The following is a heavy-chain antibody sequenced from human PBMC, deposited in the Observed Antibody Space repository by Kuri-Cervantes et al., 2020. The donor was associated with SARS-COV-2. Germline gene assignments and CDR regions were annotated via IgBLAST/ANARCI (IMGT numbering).Heavy chain of an antibody. V-gene: IGHV3-30*18. CDR2: ISYDGSNK. CDR1: GFTFSSYG. CDR3: AKDLQLLWFGELLY. Sequence: GESLKISCAASGFTFSSYGMHWVRQAPGKGLEWVAVISYDGSNKYYADSVKGRFTISRDNSKNTLYLQMNSLRAEDTAVYYCAKDLQLLWFGELLYWGQGTLVTVSS. J-gene: IGHJ4*02. D-gene: IGHD3-10*01.